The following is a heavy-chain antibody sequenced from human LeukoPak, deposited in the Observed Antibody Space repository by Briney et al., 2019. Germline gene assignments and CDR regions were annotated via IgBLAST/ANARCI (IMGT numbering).Heavy chain of an antibody. CDR2: INSDGSIT. D-gene: IGHD5-18*01. Sequence: GGSLRLSCAASGFTFTTYWMHWVRQAPGKGLVWVSHINSDGSITSYADSVKGRFTISRDNAKNTLYLQMNSLRAEDTAVYYCARDAVDTANAVWGQGPTVTVS. CDR1: GFTFTTYW. J-gene: IGHJ6*02. V-gene: IGHV3-74*01. CDR3: ARDAVDTANAV.